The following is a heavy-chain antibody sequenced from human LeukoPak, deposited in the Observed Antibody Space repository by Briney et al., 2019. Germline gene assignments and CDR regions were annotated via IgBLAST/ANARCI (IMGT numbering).Heavy chain of an antibody. V-gene: IGHV3-13*01. Sequence: GGSLRLSCAASGFSFSSFDMHWVRRATGKGLEWVSVIGTAGDSYYPGSVKGRFTISREIAKNSLYLQMNSLRAGDTAVYYCTRSLPCRGYSPHDCGAFDIWGQGTMVTVSS. J-gene: IGHJ3*02. D-gene: IGHD5-12*01. CDR1: GFSFSSFD. CDR2: IGTAGDS. CDR3: TRSLPCRGYSPHDCGAFDI.